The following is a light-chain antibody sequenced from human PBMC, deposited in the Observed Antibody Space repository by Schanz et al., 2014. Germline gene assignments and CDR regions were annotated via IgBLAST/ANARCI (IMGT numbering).Light chain of an antibody. V-gene: IGLV2-18*02. J-gene: IGLJ2*01. CDR3: CSYTSSNTLE. CDR2: DVT. CDR1: SSDVGGYNR. Sequence: QSALTQPPSVSGSPGQSVTISCTGTSSDVGGYNRVSWYQQPPGTAPKLMIYDVTNRPSGVPDRFSGSKSGSTASLTISGLRAEDEADYYCCSYTSSNTLEFGGGTKVTVL.